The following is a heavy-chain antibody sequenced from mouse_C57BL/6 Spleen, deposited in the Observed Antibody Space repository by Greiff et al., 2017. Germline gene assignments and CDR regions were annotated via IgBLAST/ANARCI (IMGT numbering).Heavy chain of an antibody. CDR3: ARRVEYYYAMDY. V-gene: IGHV5-6*02. J-gene: IGHJ4*01. CDR1: GFTFSSYG. Sequence: DVMLVESGGDLVKPGGSLKLSCAASGFTFSSYGMSWVRQTPDKRLEWVATISSGGSYTYYPDSVKGRFTISRDNAKSTLYLQMSSLKSEDTAMYYCARRVEYYYAMDYWGQGTSVTVSS. CDR2: ISSGGSYT.